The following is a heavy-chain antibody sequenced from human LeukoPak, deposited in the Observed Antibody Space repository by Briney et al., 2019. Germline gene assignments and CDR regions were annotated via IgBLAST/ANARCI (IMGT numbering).Heavy chain of an antibody. CDR3: AKQTGSGLFILP. Sequence: PSETLSLTCAVYGGSFSDYYWGWIRQPPGKGLEWIGSIYYTGNTYYNASLKSRVTISIDTSKNQFSLKLTSVTAADTAVYYCAKQTGSGLFILPGGQGTLVTVSS. CDR1: GGSFSDYY. V-gene: IGHV4-39*01. D-gene: IGHD3-10*01. CDR2: IYYTGNT. J-gene: IGHJ4*02.